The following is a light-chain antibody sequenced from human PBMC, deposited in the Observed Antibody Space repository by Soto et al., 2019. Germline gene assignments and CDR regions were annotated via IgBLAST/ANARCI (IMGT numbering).Light chain of an antibody. CDR3: ATWDDSLSGFVV. J-gene: IGLJ7*01. V-gene: IGLV1-47*01. Sequence: QSVLTQPPSVSGTPGQRVTISWSGSSSNIGNNFVYWYQHLPGAAPTLVVYSDNHRPSGVPVRFSGSKSGTSASLTISGLRSEDEATYYCATWDDSLSGFVVFGGGTQLTVL. CDR1: SSNIGNNF. CDR2: SDN.